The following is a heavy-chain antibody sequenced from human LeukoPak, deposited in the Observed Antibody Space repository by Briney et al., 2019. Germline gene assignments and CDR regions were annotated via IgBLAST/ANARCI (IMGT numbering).Heavy chain of an antibody. CDR3: ARRGIAVAGNDY. Sequence: GGSLRLSCAASGFTFDDYGMSWVRQAPGKGLEWVSGINWYGGSTGYADSVKGRFTISRDNAKNSLYLQMNSLRAEDTALYYCARRGIAVAGNDYWGQGTLVTVSS. CDR2: INWYGGST. J-gene: IGHJ4*02. CDR1: GFTFDDYG. D-gene: IGHD6-19*01. V-gene: IGHV3-20*04.